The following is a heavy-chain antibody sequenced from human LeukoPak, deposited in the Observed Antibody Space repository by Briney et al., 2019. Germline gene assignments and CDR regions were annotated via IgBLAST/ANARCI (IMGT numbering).Heavy chain of an antibody. CDR2: IYYSGST. D-gene: IGHD2/OR15-2a*01. CDR3: ALTFPPDYFDY. Sequence: SETLSLTCAVPGGSISSSSYYWGWIRQPPGKGLEWIGSIYYSGSTYYNPSLKSRVTISVDTSKNQFSLKLSSVTAADTAVYYCALTFPPDYFDYWGQGTLVTVSS. CDR1: GGSISSSSYY. J-gene: IGHJ4*02. V-gene: IGHV4-39*07.